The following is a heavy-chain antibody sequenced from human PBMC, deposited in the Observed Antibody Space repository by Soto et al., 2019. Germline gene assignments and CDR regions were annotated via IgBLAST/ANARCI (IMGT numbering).Heavy chain of an antibody. CDR3: ARGYCSNGVCPAAVDY. V-gene: IGHV1-2*04. CDR2: INPNSGGT. D-gene: IGHD2-8*01. Sequence: QVQLVQSGAEVKKPGASVKVSCKASGYTFTGYYMHWVRQAPGQGLEWMGWINPNSGGTNYAQKFKGWVTMTRDPSISTAYVELSRLRPADTAVYYCARGYCSNGVCPAAVDYWGQGTLVTVSS. J-gene: IGHJ4*02. CDR1: GYTFTGYY.